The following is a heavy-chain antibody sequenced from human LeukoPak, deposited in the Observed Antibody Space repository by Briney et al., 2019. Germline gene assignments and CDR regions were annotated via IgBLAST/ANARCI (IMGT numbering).Heavy chain of an antibody. D-gene: IGHD2-2*01. CDR3: AGGGYCSSTSCPGFDP. V-gene: IGHV4-34*01. Sequence: PSETLSLTCAVYGGSFSGYYWSWIRQPPGKGLEWIGEINHSGSTNYNPSLKSRVTISVDTSKNQFSLKLSSVTAADTAVYYCAGGGYCSSTSCPGFDPWGQGTLVTVSS. CDR2: INHSGST. CDR1: GGSFSGYY. J-gene: IGHJ5*02.